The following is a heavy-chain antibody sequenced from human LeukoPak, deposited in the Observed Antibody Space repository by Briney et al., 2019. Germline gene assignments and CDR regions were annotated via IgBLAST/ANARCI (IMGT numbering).Heavy chain of an antibody. CDR3: ARGLGYYYYGMDV. CDR1: GGSISSTSHY. Sequence: SPSETLSLTCSVSGGSISSTSHYWGWIRQPPGKGLEWIGSIYYSGSTYYNPSLKSRVTISVDTSKNQFSLKLSSVTAADTAVYYCARGLGYYYYGMDVWGQGTTVTVSS. V-gene: IGHV4-39*07. CDR2: IYYSGST. D-gene: IGHD7-27*01. J-gene: IGHJ6*02.